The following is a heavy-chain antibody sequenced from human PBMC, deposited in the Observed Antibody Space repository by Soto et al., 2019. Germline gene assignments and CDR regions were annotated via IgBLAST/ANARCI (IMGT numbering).Heavy chain of an antibody. Sequence: PGGSLRLSCAASGFTFSSYAMSWVRQTPGQGLEFVANIKEDGSVTNYVDSVKGRFTISRDNAKNSLYLQMNSLRAEDTAVYYCGTDQWGGAFDLWGRGTTVTVSS. CDR1: GFTFSSYA. CDR3: GTDQWGGAFDL. J-gene: IGHJ3*01. CDR2: IKEDGSVT. D-gene: IGHD3-10*01. V-gene: IGHV3-7*01.